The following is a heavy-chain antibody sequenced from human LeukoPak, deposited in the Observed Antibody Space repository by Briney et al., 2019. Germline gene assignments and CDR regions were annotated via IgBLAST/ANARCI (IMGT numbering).Heavy chain of an antibody. Sequence: SVKVSCKASGYTFTSYYMHWVRQAPGQGLEWMGIINPSGGSTSYAQKFQGRVTMTRDMSTSTVYMELSSLRSEDTAVYYCAREAPISDSGNYYKSLGYWGQGTLVTVSS. CDR1: GYTFTSYY. J-gene: IGHJ4*02. D-gene: IGHD3-10*01. V-gene: IGHV1-46*01. CDR2: INPSGGST. CDR3: AREAPISDSGNYYKSLGY.